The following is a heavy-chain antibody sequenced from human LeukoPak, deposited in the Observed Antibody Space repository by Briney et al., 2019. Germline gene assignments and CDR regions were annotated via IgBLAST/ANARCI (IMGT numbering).Heavy chain of an antibody. CDR2: ISYDGSNK. Sequence: QAGGSLRLSCAASGFTFSSYAMHWVRQAPGKGLEWVAVISYDGSNKYYADSVKGRFTISRDNSKNTLYLQMNSLRAEDTAVYYCAKDSRFSAFSSNDYWGQGTLVTVSS. D-gene: IGHD3-10*01. J-gene: IGHJ4*02. CDR3: AKDSRFSAFSSNDY. V-gene: IGHV3-30*04. CDR1: GFTFSSYA.